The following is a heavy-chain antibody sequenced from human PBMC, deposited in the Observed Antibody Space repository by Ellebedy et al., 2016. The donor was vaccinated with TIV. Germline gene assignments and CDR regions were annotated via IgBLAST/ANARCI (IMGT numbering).Heavy chain of an antibody. V-gene: IGHV5-51*01. CDR3: ARSVAAAAIRFDP. CDR1: GYSFASYW. J-gene: IGHJ5*02. CDR2: IYPGDSDT. D-gene: IGHD6-13*01. Sequence: GESLKISCKGSGYSFASYWIAWVRQMPGKGLEWMGIIYPGDSDTRYSPSFQGQVTISADKSITTAYLQWTSLKASDTAMYYCARSVAAAAIRFDPWGQGTLVTVSS.